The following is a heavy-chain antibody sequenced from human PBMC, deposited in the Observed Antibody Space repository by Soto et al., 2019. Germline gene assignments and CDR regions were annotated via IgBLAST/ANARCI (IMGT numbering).Heavy chain of an antibody. V-gene: IGHV3-23*01. CDR3: AKGGEGYCSGTSCLYHMDA. CDR2: ISDSGST. CDR1: GFTFGSYA. D-gene: IGHD2-15*01. Sequence: EVQLLESGGGLVQPGGSRRLSCAASGFTFGSYAMSWVRQAPGKGLEWVSTISDSGSTYYADSVKGRFTISRDISKNTLYVQMSSLRAEDTAVYYCAKGGEGYCSGTSCLYHMDAWGKGTTVTVSS. J-gene: IGHJ6*03.